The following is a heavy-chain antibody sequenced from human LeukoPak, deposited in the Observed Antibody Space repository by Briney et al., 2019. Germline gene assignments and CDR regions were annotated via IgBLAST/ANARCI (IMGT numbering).Heavy chain of an antibody. Sequence: AASVKVSCKASGYTFTGYYMHWVRQAPGQGLEWMGWINPNSGGTNYAQKFQGRVTMTRDTSISTAYMELSRLRSDDTAVYYCAEGPGHSSSWIDYWGQGTLVTVSS. CDR1: GYTFTGYY. D-gene: IGHD6-13*01. CDR2: INPNSGGT. J-gene: IGHJ4*02. CDR3: AEGPGHSSSWIDY. V-gene: IGHV1-2*02.